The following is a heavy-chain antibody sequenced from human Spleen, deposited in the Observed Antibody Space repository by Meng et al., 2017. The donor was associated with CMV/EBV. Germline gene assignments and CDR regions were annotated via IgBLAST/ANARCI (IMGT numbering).Heavy chain of an antibody. CDR1: TFTNYG. CDR2: ISAYNGNT. V-gene: IGHV1-18*01. J-gene: IGHJ5*02. Sequence: TFTNYGSSWVRQAPGLGLEWMGWISAYNGNTIYAQELQGRVTMTTDTSTSTAYMELSSLRSEDTAVYYCARGGYSSSWYGRNNWFDPWGQGTLVTRLL. D-gene: IGHD6-13*01. CDR3: ARGGYSSSWYGRNNWFDP.